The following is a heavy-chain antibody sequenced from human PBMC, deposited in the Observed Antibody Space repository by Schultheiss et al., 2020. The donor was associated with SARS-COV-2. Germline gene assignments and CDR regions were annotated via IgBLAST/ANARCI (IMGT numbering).Heavy chain of an antibody. CDR3: ARSGYGEYEYYYYGMDV. Sequence: GGSLRLSCAASGFTFSSYWMHWVRQAPGKGLVWVSRINSDGSSTSYADSVKGRFTISRDNAKNTLYLQMNSLRAEDTAVYYCARSGYGEYEYYYYGMDVWGQGTTVTVSS. D-gene: IGHD4-17*01. CDR2: INSDGSST. CDR1: GFTFSSYW. V-gene: IGHV3-74*01. J-gene: IGHJ6*02.